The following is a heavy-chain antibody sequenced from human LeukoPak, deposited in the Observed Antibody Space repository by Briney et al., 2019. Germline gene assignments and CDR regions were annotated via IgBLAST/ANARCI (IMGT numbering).Heavy chain of an antibody. CDR1: GYTFTSYG. CDR3: ARDIVVVPADSSDLFYYYYYGMDV. J-gene: IGHJ6*02. D-gene: IGHD2-2*01. V-gene: IGHV1-18*01. Sequence: ASVKVSCKASGYTFTSYGISWVRQAPGQGLEWMGWISAYNGNTNYAQKLQGRVTMTTDTSTSTAYMELRSLRSDDTAVYYCARDIVVVPADSSDLFYYYYYGMDVWGQGTTVTVSS. CDR2: ISAYNGNT.